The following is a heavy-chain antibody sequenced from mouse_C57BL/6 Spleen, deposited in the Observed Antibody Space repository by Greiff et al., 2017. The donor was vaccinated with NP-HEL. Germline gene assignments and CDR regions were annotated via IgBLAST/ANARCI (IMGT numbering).Heavy chain of an antibody. CDR2: IYPGDGDT. CDR1: GYAFSSSW. V-gene: IGHV1-82*01. Sequence: VQLQQSGPELVKPGASVKISCKASGYAFSSSWMNWVKQRPGKGLEWIGRIYPGDGDTNYNGKFKGKATLTADKSSSTAYMQLSSLTSEDSAVYFCASKGIYYGNYDAMDYWGQGTSVTVSS. D-gene: IGHD2-1*01. CDR3: ASKGIYYGNYDAMDY. J-gene: IGHJ4*01.